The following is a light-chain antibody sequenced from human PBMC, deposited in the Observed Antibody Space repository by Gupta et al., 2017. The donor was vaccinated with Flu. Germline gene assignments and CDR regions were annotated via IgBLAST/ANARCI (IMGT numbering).Light chain of an antibody. V-gene: IGKV3-20*01. J-gene: IGKJ2*01. CDR1: QSVNSNY. Sequence: EIVLTQSPVTLYLSPGERATLSCRPSQSVNSNYLDWYQQKPGQDPILLIYGASSRATGIPDRVSGSGSGTEFTLTISRLEPEDFAVYYCQHEGISHITFGQGTKLDIK. CDR2: GAS. CDR3: QHEGISHIT.